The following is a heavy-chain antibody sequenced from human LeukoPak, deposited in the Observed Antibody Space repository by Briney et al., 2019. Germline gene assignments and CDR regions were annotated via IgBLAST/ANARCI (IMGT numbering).Heavy chain of an antibody. CDR2: ISAYNGNT. Sequence: ASVKVSCKASGYTFTSYGISWVRQAPGQGLEWMGWISAYNGNTNYAQKLQGRVTMTTDTSTSTAYMELRSLRSDDTAVYYCARPSYYYDSSGHGCFDYWGQGTLVTVSS. D-gene: IGHD3-22*01. CDR3: ARPSYYYDSSGHGCFDY. V-gene: IGHV1-18*01. CDR1: GYTFTSYG. J-gene: IGHJ4*02.